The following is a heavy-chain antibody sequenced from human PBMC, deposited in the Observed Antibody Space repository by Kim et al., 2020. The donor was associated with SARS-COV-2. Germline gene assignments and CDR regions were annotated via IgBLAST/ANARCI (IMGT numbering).Heavy chain of an antibody. Sequence: SETLSLTCAVYGGSFSGYYWSWIRQPPGKGLEWIGEINHSGSTNYNPSLKSRVTISVDTSKNQFSLKLSSVTAADTAVYYCARARTCSGGSCYSDNFDYWGQGTLVTVSS. D-gene: IGHD2-15*01. J-gene: IGHJ4*02. CDR2: INHSGST. V-gene: IGHV4-34*01. CDR3: ARARTCSGGSCYSDNFDY. CDR1: GGSFSGYY.